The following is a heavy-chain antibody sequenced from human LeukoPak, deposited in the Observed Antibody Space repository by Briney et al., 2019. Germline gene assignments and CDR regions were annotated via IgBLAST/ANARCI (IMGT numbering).Heavy chain of an antibody. D-gene: IGHD1-26*01. J-gene: IGHJ6*02. V-gene: IGHV3-21*06. Sequence: PGGSLRLSCAASGFTFSSYSVNWVRQAPGKGLEWVSSISSSSTYIYYADSLKGRFTISRDNAKNSLYLQMNSLRADDTAVYYCARVRISGSGAYYYFGMDVWGQGTTVTVSS. CDR2: ISSSSTYI. CDR1: GFTFSSYS. CDR3: ARVRISGSGAYYYFGMDV.